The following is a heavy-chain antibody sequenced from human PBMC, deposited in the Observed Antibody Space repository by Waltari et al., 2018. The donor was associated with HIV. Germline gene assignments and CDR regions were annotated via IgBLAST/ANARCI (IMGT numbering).Heavy chain of an antibody. J-gene: IGHJ4*02. D-gene: IGHD2-21*02. CDR3: VRGVYCGGACYSGADY. CDR1: GGSPSSGMYY. Sequence: QVQLQESGPGLVKPSQTLSLTCTVPGGSPSSGMYYWTWIRQPPGMGLEWIGYIQLNGNTFYNPSLRSRIVMLLDTSKNQFSLKLTSVTVADTAVYYCVRGVYCGGACYSGADYWGQGTLVTVSS. CDR2: IQLNGNT. V-gene: IGHV4-31*03.